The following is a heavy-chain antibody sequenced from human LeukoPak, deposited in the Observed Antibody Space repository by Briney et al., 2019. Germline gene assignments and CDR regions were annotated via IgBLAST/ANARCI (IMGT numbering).Heavy chain of an antibody. V-gene: IGHV4-39*01. CDR2: IYYSGST. CDR3: ARGGYVLRFLEWLLSPDQ. Sequence: PSETLSLTCSVSGGSISRSSYYWGWIRQPPGKGLEWIGSIYYSGSTYYNPSLKSRVTISVDTSKNQFSLKLSSVTAADTAVYYCARGGYVLRFLEWLLSPDQWGQGTLVTVSS. CDR1: GGSISRSSYY. D-gene: IGHD3-3*01. J-gene: IGHJ4*02.